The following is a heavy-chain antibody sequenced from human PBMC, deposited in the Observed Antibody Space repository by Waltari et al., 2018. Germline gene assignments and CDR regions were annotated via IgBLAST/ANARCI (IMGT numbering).Heavy chain of an antibody. CDR2: IKPDGSES. J-gene: IGHJ4*02. CDR1: GFTFSNSW. CDR3: SLSLNS. V-gene: IGHV3-7*01. Sequence: EVQLVESGGGLVQPGGSLRLSCAASGFTFSNSWMDWVRQAPGKGWEWVANIKPDGSESHYVDSVQGRFTVSRDNTQNLLYLQMNTLRVDDTAVYYCSLSLNSWGQGTLVTVSP.